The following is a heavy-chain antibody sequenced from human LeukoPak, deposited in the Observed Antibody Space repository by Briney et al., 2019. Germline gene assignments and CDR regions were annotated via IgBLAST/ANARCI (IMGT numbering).Heavy chain of an antibody. D-gene: IGHD5-12*01. CDR3: AKERIRGYSGYDPGN. V-gene: IGHV3-23*01. Sequence: GGSLRLSCAAPGFTFSSYAMSWVRQAPGKGLEWVSAISGSGGSTYYAESVKGRFTISRDNSKNTLYLQMNSLRAEDTAVYYCAKERIRGYSGYDPGNWGQGTLVTVSS. CDR2: ISGSGGST. CDR1: GFTFSSYA. J-gene: IGHJ4*02.